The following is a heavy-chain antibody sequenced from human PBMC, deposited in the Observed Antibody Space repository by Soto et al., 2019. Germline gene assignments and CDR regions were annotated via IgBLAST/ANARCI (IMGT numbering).Heavy chain of an antibody. D-gene: IGHD1-26*01. CDR2: INSDGSST. V-gene: IGHV3-74*01. J-gene: IGHJ4*02. CDR1: GFTFSSYW. CDR3: ARPYSGSYPGADY. Sequence: GGSLRLSCAASGFTFSSYWMHWVRQAPGKGLVWVSRINSDGSSTSYADSVKGRFTISRDNAKNTLYLQMNSLRAEDTAVYYCARPYSGSYPGADYWGQGTLVTVSS.